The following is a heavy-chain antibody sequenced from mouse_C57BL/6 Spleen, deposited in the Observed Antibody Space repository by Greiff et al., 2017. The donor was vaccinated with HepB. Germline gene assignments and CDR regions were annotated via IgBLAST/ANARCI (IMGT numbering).Heavy chain of an antibody. Sequence: VQLKESGPGLVKPSQSLSLTCSVTGYSITSGYYWNWIRQFPGNKLEWMGYISYDGSNNYNPSLKNRISITRDTSKNQFFLKLNSVTTEDTATYYCARENWDGFAYWGQGTLVTVSA. V-gene: IGHV3-6*01. CDR1: GYSITSGYY. J-gene: IGHJ3*01. D-gene: IGHD4-1*01. CDR2: ISYDGSN. CDR3: ARENWDGFAY.